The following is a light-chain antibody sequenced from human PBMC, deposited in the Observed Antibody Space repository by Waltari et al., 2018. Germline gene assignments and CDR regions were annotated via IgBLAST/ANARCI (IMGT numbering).Light chain of an antibody. CDR2: DVT. CDR1: SSDVGYHNF. V-gene: IGLV2-11*01. J-gene: IGLJ1*01. CDR3: CSYAGNYIFI. Sequence: QSALTQPHSVSGSPGQSVTISCTGTSSDVGYHNFVSWYQQHPGKAPKLMIYDVTKRPSEVPDRFSGSKSGNTASLTISGLQAEDEADYYCCSYAGNYIFIFATGTKVTVL.